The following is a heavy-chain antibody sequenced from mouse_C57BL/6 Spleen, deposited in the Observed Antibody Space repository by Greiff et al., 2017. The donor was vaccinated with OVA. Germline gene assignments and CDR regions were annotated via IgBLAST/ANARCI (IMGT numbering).Heavy chain of an antibody. J-gene: IGHJ3*01. CDR3: ARGYYCSSSWFAY. D-gene: IGHD1-1*01. Sequence: QVQLQQPGAELVRPGSSVKLSCKASGFTFTSYWMHWVKQRPIQGLEWIGNIDPSDSETHYNPNFQDKATLTVDQSSSTAYLQLSSLTSEDSAVYYCARGYYCSSSWFAYWGQGTLVTVSA. V-gene: IGHV1-52*01. CDR2: IDPSDSET. CDR1: GFTFTSYW.